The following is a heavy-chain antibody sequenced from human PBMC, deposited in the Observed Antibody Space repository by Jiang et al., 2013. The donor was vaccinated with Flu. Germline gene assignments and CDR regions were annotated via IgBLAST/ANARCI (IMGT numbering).Heavy chain of an antibody. J-gene: IGHJ3*02. Sequence: LLKPSETLSLTCAVYGGSFSGYYWSWIRQPPGKGLEWIGEINHSGSTNYNPSLKSRVTISVDTSKNQFSLKLSSVTAADTAVYYCARPMTTRSRSAFDIWGQGTMVTVSS. CDR2: INHSGST. CDR1: GGSFSGYY. D-gene: IGHD4-11*01. CDR3: ARPMTTRSRSAFDI. V-gene: IGHV4-34*01.